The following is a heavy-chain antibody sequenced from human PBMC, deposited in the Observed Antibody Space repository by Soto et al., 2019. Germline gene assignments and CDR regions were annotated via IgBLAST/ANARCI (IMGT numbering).Heavy chain of an antibody. CDR1: GYSFTSYW. Sequence: PGESLKLSCKGSGYSFTSYWISWVRQMPGKGLEWMGRIDPSDSYTNYSPSFQGHVTISADKSISTAYLQWSSLKASDTAMYYCARLLIADYYYYGMDVWGQGTTVTVSS. J-gene: IGHJ6*02. V-gene: IGHV5-10-1*01. D-gene: IGHD3-16*01. CDR2: IDPSDSYT. CDR3: ARLLIADYYYYGMDV.